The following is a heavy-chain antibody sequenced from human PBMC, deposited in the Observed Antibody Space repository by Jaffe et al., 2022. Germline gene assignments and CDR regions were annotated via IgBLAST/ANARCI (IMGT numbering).Heavy chain of an antibody. D-gene: IGHD3-10*01. CDR1: GYTFTGYY. V-gene: IGHV1-2*02. Sequence: QVQLVQSGAEVKKPGASVKVSCKASGYTFTGYYMHWVRQAPGQGLEWMGWINPNSGGTNYAQKFQGRVTMTRDTSISTAYMELSRLRSDDTAVYYCARACGYYYGSGSYYLSDYWGQGTLVTVSS. J-gene: IGHJ4*02. CDR3: ARACGYYYGSGSYYLSDY. CDR2: INPNSGGT.